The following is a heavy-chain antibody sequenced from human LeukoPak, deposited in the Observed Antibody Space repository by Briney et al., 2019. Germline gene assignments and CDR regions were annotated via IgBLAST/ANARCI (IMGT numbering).Heavy chain of an antibody. V-gene: IGHV1-46*01. J-gene: IGHJ5*02. CDR1: GYTCTSYY. D-gene: IGHD1-26*01. Sequence: GASVKVSCKASGYTCTSYYMHWVRQAPGQGLEGMGIINPSGGSTSYAQKFQGRVTMTRDMSTSTVYMELSSLRSEDTAVYYCARDQSRVGATSYNWFDPWGQGTLVTVSS. CDR3: ARDQSRVGATSYNWFDP. CDR2: INPSGGST.